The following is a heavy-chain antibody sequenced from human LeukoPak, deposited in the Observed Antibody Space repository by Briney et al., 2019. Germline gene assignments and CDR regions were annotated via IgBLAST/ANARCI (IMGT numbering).Heavy chain of an antibody. J-gene: IGHJ3*02. D-gene: IGHD6-19*01. CDR3: ARVDESSGWYGSRAFDI. CDR1: GYTFTSYG. CDR2: ISAYNGNT. V-gene: IGHV1-18*01. Sequence: ASVKVSCKASGYTFTSYGISWVRQAPGQGLEWMGWISAYNGNTNYAQKLQGRVTMTTDTSTSTAYMELRRLRSDDTAVYYCARVDESSGWYGSRAFDIWGQGTMVTVSS.